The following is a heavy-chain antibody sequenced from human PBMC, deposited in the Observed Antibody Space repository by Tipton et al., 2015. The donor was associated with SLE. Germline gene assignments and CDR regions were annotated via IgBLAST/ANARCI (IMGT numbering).Heavy chain of an antibody. J-gene: IGHJ4*02. D-gene: IGHD2-21*02. CDR3: ARDGGGDMLDV. CDR2: ISESGLT. CDR1: GGFVIGFY. Sequence: TLSLTCSVSGGFVIGFYWIWIRQPPGRELEWIGYISESGLTKYNPSLKSRVTMSVDTPKNEFSLNLDSLTTADTAMYFCARDGGGDMLDVWGQGALVTVSS. V-gene: IGHV4-59*02.